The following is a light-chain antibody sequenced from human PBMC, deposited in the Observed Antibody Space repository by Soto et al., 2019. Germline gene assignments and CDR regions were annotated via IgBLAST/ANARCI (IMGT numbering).Light chain of an antibody. CDR2: DAS. V-gene: IGKV3-11*01. CDR3: QQRSNWIT. CDR1: QSVSRY. Sequence: EIVMTQSPATLSVSPGERATLSCRASQSVSRYLAWYQQKPGQAPRLLIYDASNRATGIPARFSGSGSGTDFTLTISSLEPEDFAVYYCQQRSNWITFGQGTRLE. J-gene: IGKJ5*01.